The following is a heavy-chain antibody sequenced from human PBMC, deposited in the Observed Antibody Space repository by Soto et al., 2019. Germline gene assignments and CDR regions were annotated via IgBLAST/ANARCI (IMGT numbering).Heavy chain of an antibody. J-gene: IGHJ5*02. V-gene: IGHV4-39*07. CDR2: IYYSGST. CDR1: GGSISSSSYY. D-gene: IGHD2-2*01. Sequence: PSETLSLTCTVSGGSISSSSYYWGWIRQPPGKGLEWIGSIYYSGSTYYNPSLKSRVTISVDTSKNQFSLKLSSVTAADTAVYYCARAYCSSTSCLHGTNWFDPWGQGTLVTVSS. CDR3: ARAYCSSTSCLHGTNWFDP.